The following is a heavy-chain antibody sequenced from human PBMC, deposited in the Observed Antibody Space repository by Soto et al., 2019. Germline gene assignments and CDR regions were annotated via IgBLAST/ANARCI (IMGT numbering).Heavy chain of an antibody. Sequence: GGSLRLSCAASGFTFSSYAMHWVRQAPGKGLEWVAVISYDGSNKYYADSVKGRFTISRDNSKNTLYLQMNSLRAEDTAVYYCATGIVVVTGIRAQHWGQGTLVTVSS. CDR1: GFTFSSYA. CDR2: ISYDGSNK. J-gene: IGHJ1*01. D-gene: IGHD2-21*02. CDR3: ATGIVVVTGIRAQH. V-gene: IGHV3-30-3*01.